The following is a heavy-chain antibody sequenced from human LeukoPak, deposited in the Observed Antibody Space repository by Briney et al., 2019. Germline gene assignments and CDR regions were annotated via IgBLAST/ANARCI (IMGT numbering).Heavy chain of an antibody. J-gene: IGHJ2*01. CDR2: IYYSGST. Sequence: SWIRQHPGKGLEWIGYIYYSGSTYYNPSLKSRVTISVDTSKNQFSLKLSSVAAADTAVYYCAREILRPWSFDLWGRGTLVTVSS. D-gene: IGHD2/OR15-2a*01. CDR3: AREILRPWSFDL. V-gene: IGHV4-31*02.